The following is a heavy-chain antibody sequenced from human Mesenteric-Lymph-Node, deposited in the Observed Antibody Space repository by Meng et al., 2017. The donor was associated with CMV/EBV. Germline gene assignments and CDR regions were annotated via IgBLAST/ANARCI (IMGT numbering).Heavy chain of an antibody. J-gene: IGHJ4*02. CDR3: ARARIAAAGNADY. V-gene: IGHV1-46*01. CDR1: GYTFTSYY. Sequence: ASVKVSCKASGYTFTSYYMHWVRQAPGQGLEWMGIIDPSGGSTTYAQKFQGRVTMTRDTSTSIVYMELSSLRSEDTAVYYCARARIAAAGNADYWGQGTLVTVSS. D-gene: IGHD6-13*01. CDR2: IDPSGGST.